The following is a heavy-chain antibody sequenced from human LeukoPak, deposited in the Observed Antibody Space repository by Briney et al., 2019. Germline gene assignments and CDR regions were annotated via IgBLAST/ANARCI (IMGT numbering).Heavy chain of an antibody. CDR2: IYYSGGT. J-gene: IGHJ4*02. Sequence: SETLSLTCTVSGGSISSGGYSWSWIRQHPGKGLEWIGYIYYSGGTYYNPSLKSRVTISVDTSKNQFSLKLSSVTAADTAVYYCARGRPRVDYWGQGTLVTVSS. CDR3: ARGRPRVDY. CDR1: GGSISSGGYS. V-gene: IGHV4-31*03.